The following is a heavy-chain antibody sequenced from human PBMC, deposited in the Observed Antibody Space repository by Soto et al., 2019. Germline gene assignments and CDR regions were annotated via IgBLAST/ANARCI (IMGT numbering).Heavy chain of an antibody. CDR2: IRSKAYGGTT. V-gene: IGHV3-49*03. CDR1: GFTFGDYA. D-gene: IGHD6-13*01. Sequence: PGGSLRLSCTASGFTFGDYAMSWFRQAPGKGLEWVGFIRSKAYGGTTEYAASVKGRFTISRDDSKSIAYLQMNSLKTEDTAVYYCTREGLAEADRIDYWGQGTLVTVSS. CDR3: TREGLAEADRIDY. J-gene: IGHJ4*02.